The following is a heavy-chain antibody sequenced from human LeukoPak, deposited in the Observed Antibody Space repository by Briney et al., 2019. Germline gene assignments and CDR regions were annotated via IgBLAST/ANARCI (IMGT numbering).Heavy chain of an antibody. CDR1: GGSFSGYY. J-gene: IGHJ5*02. CDR3: AIRRQTLLQWLGSYNWFDP. D-gene: IGHD6-19*01. Sequence: SETLSLTCAVYGGSFSGYYWSWIRQPPGKGLEWIGEINHSGSTNYNPSLKSRVTISVDTSKNQFSLKLSSVTAADTAVYYCAIRRQTLLQWLGSYNWFDPWGQGTLVTVSS. V-gene: IGHV4-34*01. CDR2: INHSGST.